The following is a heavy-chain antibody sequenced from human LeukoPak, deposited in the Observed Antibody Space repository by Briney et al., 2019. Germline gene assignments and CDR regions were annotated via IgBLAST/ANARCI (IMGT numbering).Heavy chain of an antibody. CDR3: ARQAAGGIVVVPAAAFDY. Sequence: GESLKISCKSSGYSFTSYWIGWVRQMPGKGLEWMGIIYPGDSDTRYSPSFQGQVTISADKSISTAHLQWSSLKASDTAMYYCARQAAGGIVVVPAAAFDYWGQGTLVTVSS. V-gene: IGHV5-51*01. J-gene: IGHJ4*02. CDR1: GYSFTSYW. CDR2: IYPGDSDT. D-gene: IGHD2-2*01.